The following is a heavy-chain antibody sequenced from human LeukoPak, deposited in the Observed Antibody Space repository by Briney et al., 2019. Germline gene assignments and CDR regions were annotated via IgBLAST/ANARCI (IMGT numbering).Heavy chain of an antibody. CDR1: GFTFTSYW. CDR2: INNDGSST. V-gene: IGHV3-74*01. Sequence: GGSLRLSCAASGFTFTSYWMHWVRQAPGKGLVWVSRINNDGSSTSYADSVKGRFTISRDNAKNTLYLQMNSLRAEDTAVYYCARVPSGSYRQVDYWGQGTLVTVSS. CDR3: ARVPSGSYRQVDY. D-gene: IGHD1-26*01. J-gene: IGHJ4*02.